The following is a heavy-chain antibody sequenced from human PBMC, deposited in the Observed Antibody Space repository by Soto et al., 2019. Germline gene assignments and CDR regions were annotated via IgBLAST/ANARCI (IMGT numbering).Heavy chain of an antibody. J-gene: IGHJ4*02. CDR2: LYSGGST. V-gene: IGHV3-53*04. D-gene: IGHD4-17*01. Sequence: EVQLVESGGGLVQPGGSLKLSCAASGFTVSGHYMSWVRQAPGKGLQWVSLLYSGGSTYYADSVTGRFTISRDSSKNTLYIQMDKLRVEDTAVYYCAAAIYGDGSFDYWGQGTLVTVSS. CDR3: AAAIYGDGSFDY. CDR1: GFTVSGHY.